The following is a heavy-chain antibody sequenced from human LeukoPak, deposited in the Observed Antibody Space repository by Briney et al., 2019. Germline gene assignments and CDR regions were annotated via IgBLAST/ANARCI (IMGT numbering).Heavy chain of an antibody. CDR3: ARGGPPVRVHFDY. Sequence: TGGSLRLSCAASGFTFSSYSMNWVRQAPGKGLEWVSSISSSSSYIYYADSVKGRFTISRDNAKNSLYLQMNSLRAEDTAVYYCARGGPPVRVHFDYWGQGTLVTVSS. D-gene: IGHD1-1*01. CDR1: GFTFSSYS. V-gene: IGHV3-21*01. CDR2: ISSSSSYI. J-gene: IGHJ4*02.